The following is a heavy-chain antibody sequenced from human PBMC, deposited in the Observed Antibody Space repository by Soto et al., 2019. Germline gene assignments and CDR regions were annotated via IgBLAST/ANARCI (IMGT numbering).Heavy chain of an antibody. Sequence: EVQLVESGGGLVQPGGSLRLSCAASGFTFSSYWMHWVRQAPGKGLVWVSRINNDGSSTSYADSVKGRLTISRDNAKNTLYLKVNSLRAEDTAVYYCAGGGVAGAGTYYNDYWVRGHLVTVSS. D-gene: IGHD3-10*01. J-gene: IGHJ4*02. V-gene: IGHV3-74*01. CDR2: INNDGSST. CDR1: GFTFSSYW. CDR3: AGGGVAGAGTYYNDY.